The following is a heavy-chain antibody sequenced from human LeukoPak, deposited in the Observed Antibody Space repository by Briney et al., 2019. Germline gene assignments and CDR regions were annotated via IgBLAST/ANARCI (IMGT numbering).Heavy chain of an antibody. CDR3: ARGPHCSGGSCYDYYYGMDV. V-gene: IGHV4-59*01. Sequence: PSETLSLTCTVSGGSISSYYWSWIRQPPGKGLEWIGYIYYSGSTNYNPSLKSRVTISVDTFKNQFSLKLSSVTAADTAVYYCARGPHCSGGSCYDYYYGMDVWGQGTTVTVSS. CDR1: GGSISSYY. J-gene: IGHJ6*02. CDR2: IYYSGST. D-gene: IGHD2-15*01.